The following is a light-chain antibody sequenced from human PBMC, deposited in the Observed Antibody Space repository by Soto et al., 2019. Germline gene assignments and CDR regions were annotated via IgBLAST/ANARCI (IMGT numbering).Light chain of an antibody. J-gene: IGKJ1*01. Sequence: EMVLTQSPGTLSLSPGERATLSCRASQSVSSNLAWYQQKPGQAPRLLIYGGSSRATGIPVRFSGSGSETDFTLTITRLEPEDFAVYYCQQYSSSRTFGQGTKVDIK. CDR2: GGS. CDR1: QSVSSN. V-gene: IGKV3-20*01. CDR3: QQYSSSRT.